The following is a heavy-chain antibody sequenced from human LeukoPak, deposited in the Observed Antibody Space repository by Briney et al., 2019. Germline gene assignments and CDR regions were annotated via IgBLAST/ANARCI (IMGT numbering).Heavy chain of an antibody. D-gene: IGHD3-3*01. J-gene: IGHJ5*02. CDR3: ATESVYYDFWSGYSNGNWFDP. CDR1: GYTLTELF. Sequence: ASVKVSCKVSGYTLTELFMHWVRQAPGKGLEWMGGFDPEDGETIYAQKFQGRVTMTEDTSTDTAYMELSSLRSEDTAVYYCATESVYYDFWSGYSNGNWFDPWGQGTLVTVSS. CDR2: FDPEDGET. V-gene: IGHV1-24*01.